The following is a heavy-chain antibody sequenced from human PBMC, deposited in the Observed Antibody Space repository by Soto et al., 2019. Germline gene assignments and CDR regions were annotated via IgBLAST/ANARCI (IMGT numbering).Heavy chain of an antibody. J-gene: IGHJ4*02. Sequence: PSETLSLTGTLSGASITSTTYFWAWIRQPPGKGLEWVGSMYYIGKTHYNPSLKSRVNLSVDSSKNQFSLQLTSVTAADTAVYYSATNLPRTGRFHYWDRGTWVT. CDR3: ATNLPRTGRFHY. CDR2: MYYIGKT. CDR1: GASITSTTYF. V-gene: IGHV4-39*01.